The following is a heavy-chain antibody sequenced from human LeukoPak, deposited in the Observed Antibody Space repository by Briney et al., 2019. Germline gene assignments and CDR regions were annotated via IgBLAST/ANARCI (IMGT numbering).Heavy chain of an antibody. J-gene: IGHJ6*03. D-gene: IGHD4-23*01. V-gene: IGHV3-33*06. Sequence: PGGSLRLSCAASGFTFSSYGMHWVRQAPGKGLEWMAVIWYDGSNKYYADSVKGRFTISRDNSKNTLYLQMNSLRAEDTAVYYCAKTGEQGYGGKFPLYYYYYMDVWGKGTTVTVSS. CDR2: IWYDGSNK. CDR3: AKTGEQGYGGKFPLYYYYYMDV. CDR1: GFTFSSYG.